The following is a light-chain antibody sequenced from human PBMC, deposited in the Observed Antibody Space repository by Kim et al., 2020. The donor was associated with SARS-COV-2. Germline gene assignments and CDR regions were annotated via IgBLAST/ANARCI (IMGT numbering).Light chain of an antibody. CDR3: QKYNNYPLT. J-gene: IGKJ4*01. CDR2: GAS. V-gene: IGKV1-16*02. CDR1: QAISKS. Sequence: DIQMTQSPSSLSASVGDRVTITCRASQAISKSLTWYQQKPGKAPKSLIYGASTLRSGVPSKFSGSGSGTDFTLIISSLQPEDVATYYCQKYNNYPLTFGGGTKVDIK.